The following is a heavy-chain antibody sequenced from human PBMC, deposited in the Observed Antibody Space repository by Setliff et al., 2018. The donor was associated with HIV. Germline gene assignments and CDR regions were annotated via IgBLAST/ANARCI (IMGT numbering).Heavy chain of an antibody. CDR2: IYTSGST. V-gene: IGHV4-4*09. Sequence: SETLSLTCTVSGDSFSNDYWGWIRQPPGKGLEWIGYIYTSGSTNYNPSLKSRVTISVDTSKNQFSLKLRSVTAADTAMYYCAREHCSGGSCNGFDIWGQGTMV. D-gene: IGHD2-15*01. CDR3: AREHCSGGSCNGFDI. J-gene: IGHJ3*02. CDR1: GDSFSNDY.